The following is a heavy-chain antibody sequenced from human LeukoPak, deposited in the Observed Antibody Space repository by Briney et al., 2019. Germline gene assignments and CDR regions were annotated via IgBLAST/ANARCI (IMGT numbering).Heavy chain of an antibody. D-gene: IGHD6-19*01. CDR1: GGSFSDYY. CDR3: ASGGWRPEYFQY. CDR2: INHSGST. V-gene: IGHV4-34*01. Sequence: PSETLSLTCAVYGGSFSDYYWSWIRQPPGKGLEWIGDINHSGSTNYNPSLKSRITISVDTSKNHFSLNLSSVTAADTAVYYCASGGWRPEYFQYWGQGTLVTVSS. J-gene: IGHJ1*01.